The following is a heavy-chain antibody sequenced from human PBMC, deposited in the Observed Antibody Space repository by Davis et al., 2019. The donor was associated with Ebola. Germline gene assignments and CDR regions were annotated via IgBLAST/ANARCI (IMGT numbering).Heavy chain of an antibody. Sequence: PGGSLRLSCAASGFTFSTYSMSWVRQAPGKGLEWVSSISSDSDYIYYADSAKGRFTISRDNAKNSLYLQMNSLRAEDTAVYYCARDRETTFYYYGMDVWGQGTTVTVSS. V-gene: IGHV3-21*01. CDR3: ARDRETTFYYYGMDV. CDR2: ISSDSDYI. J-gene: IGHJ6*02. CDR1: GFTFSTYS. D-gene: IGHD2/OR15-2a*01.